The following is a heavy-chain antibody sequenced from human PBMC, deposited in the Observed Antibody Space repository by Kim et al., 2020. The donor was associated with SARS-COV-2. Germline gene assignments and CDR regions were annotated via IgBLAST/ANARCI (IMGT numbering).Heavy chain of an antibody. CDR3: ARGIGVFGVVKSGYFQH. J-gene: IGHJ1*01. CDR1: GGTFSSYA. Sequence: SVKVSCKASGGTFSSYAISWVRQAPGQGLEWMGGIIPIFGTANYAQKFQGRVTITADESTSTAYMELSSLRSEDTAVYYCARGIGVFGVVKSGYFQHWGQGTLVTVSS. CDR2: IIPIFGTA. D-gene: IGHD3-3*01. V-gene: IGHV1-69*13.